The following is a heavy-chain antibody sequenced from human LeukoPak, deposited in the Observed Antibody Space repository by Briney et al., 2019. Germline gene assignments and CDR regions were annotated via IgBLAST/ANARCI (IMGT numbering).Heavy chain of an antibody. J-gene: IGHJ4*02. Sequence: SQTLSLTCAISGDSVSSNSDAWNWIRQSPSRGLEWLGRTYYRSTWLNDYAGSLKSRISINPDTSKNQFSLQLNSVTPEDTAVYYCAREPHGSGLLFDCWGRGTLVTVSS. V-gene: IGHV6-1*01. CDR3: AREPHGSGLLFDC. CDR2: TYYRSTWLN. D-gene: IGHD6-19*01. CDR1: GDSVSSNSDA.